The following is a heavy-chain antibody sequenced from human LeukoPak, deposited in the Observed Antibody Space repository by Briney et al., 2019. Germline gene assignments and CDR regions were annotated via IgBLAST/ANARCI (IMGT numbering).Heavy chain of an antibody. CDR3: ARGLSIAAAGNYFDY. CDR1: GYTFTSYD. V-gene: IGHV1-8*03. J-gene: IGHJ4*02. CDR2: MNPNSGNT. Sequence: ASVKVSCKASGYTFTSYDINWVRQATGQGLEWMGWMNPNSGNTGYAQKFQGRVTITRNTSISTAYMELSSMRSEDTAVYYCARGLSIAAAGNYFDYWGQGTLVTVSS. D-gene: IGHD6-13*01.